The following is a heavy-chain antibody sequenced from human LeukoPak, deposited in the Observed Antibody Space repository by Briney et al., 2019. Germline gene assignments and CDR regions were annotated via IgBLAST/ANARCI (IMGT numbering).Heavy chain of an antibody. J-gene: IGHJ3*02. CDR3: ARDLAVYDSSGYYAFDI. CDR2: IYSGGST. D-gene: IGHD3-22*01. V-gene: IGHV3-53*01. Sequence: PGGSLRLSCAASGFTVSSNYMSWVRQAPGKGLEWVSVIYSGGSTYYADSVKGRFTISRDNSKNTLYLQMSSLRAEDTAVYYCARDLAVYDSSGYYAFDIWGQGTMVTVSS. CDR1: GFTVSSNY.